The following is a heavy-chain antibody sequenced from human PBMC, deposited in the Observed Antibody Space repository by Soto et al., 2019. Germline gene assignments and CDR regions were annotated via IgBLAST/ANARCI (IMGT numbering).Heavy chain of an antibody. CDR2: INPSGGST. V-gene: IGHV1-46*01. CDR3: ARDQAVSSKGNYGTDY. D-gene: IGHD3-10*01. J-gene: IGHJ4*02. Sequence: ASVKVSCKASGYTFTSYYMHWVRQAPGQGLEWMGIINPSGGSTSYAQKFQGRVTMTRDTSTSTAYMELRSLRSDDTAVYYCARDQAVSSKGNYGTDYWGQGTLVTVSS. CDR1: GYTFTSYY.